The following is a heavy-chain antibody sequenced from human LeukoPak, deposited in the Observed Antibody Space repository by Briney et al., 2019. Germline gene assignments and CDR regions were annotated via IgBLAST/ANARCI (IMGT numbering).Heavy chain of an antibody. CDR2: ITYDGSNK. D-gene: IGHD2-15*01. J-gene: IGHJ3*02. V-gene: IGHV3-30*03. Sequence: GGSLRLSCAASGFSFKDYNMHWVRQAPGKGLEWVAVITYDGSNKYYTDSVKGRFAISRHNAKNSLYLQMNSLRAEDTAVYYCARDQGVHCSGGSCTAFDIWGQGTMVTVSS. CDR3: ARDQGVHCSGGSCTAFDI. CDR1: GFSFKDYN.